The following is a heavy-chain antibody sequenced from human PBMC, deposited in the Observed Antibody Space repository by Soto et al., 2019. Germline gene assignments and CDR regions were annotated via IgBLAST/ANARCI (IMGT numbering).Heavy chain of an antibody. J-gene: IGHJ4*02. D-gene: IGHD3-10*01. Sequence: GGSLRLSCAASGFTFSSYAMHWVRQAPGKGLEYVSAISSNGGSTYYANSVKGRFTISRDNSKNTLYLQMGSLRAEDMAVYYCARGSGSYSLFDYWGQGTLVTVSS. CDR2: ISSNGGST. CDR1: GFTFSSYA. V-gene: IGHV3-64*01. CDR3: ARGSGSYSLFDY.